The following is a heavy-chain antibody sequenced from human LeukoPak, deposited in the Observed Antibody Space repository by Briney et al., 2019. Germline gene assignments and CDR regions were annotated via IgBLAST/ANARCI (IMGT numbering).Heavy chain of an antibody. Sequence: GASVKVSCKASGYTFIAYYMFWVRQAPGQGLEWMGWINPNSGATGHAQKFQGRVTMTRDTSISTAYMELSSLRSEDTAVYYCATAPGIAAAGMAGGWGQGTLVTVSS. D-gene: IGHD6-13*01. V-gene: IGHV1-2*02. CDR2: INPNSGAT. CDR3: ATAPGIAAAGMAGG. CDR1: GYTFIAYY. J-gene: IGHJ4*02.